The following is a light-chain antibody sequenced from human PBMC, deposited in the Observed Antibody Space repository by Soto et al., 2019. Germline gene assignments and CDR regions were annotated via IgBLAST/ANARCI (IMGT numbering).Light chain of an antibody. J-gene: IGKJ2*01. CDR1: QSISSW. CDR3: QQYNSYPAT. CDR2: KAS. V-gene: IGKV1-5*03. Sequence: DIQMTQSPSTLSASVGDRVTITCRASQSISSWLAWYQQKPGKAPKLLIYKASSLESGVPSRFSGSGSGTEFTLTICSLQPDDFATYYCQQYNSYPATFGQGTKLEIK.